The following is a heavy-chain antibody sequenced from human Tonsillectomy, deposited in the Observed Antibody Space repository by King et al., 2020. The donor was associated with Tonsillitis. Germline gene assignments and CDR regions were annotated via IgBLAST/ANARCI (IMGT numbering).Heavy chain of an antibody. CDR1: GFTFSSYA. J-gene: IGHJ4*02. Sequence: VQLVESGGGVVQPGRSLRLSCAASGFTFSSYAMHWVRQAPGKGLEWVAVISYDGSNKYYADSVKGRFTISRDNSKNTLYLQMNSLRAEDTAVYYCARGIQLWFLVYWGQGTLVTVSS. V-gene: IGHV3-30-3*01. CDR3: ARGIQLWFLVY. CDR2: ISYDGSNK. D-gene: IGHD5-18*01.